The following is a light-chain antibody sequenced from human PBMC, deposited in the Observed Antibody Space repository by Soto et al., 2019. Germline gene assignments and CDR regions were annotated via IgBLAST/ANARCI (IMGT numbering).Light chain of an antibody. CDR2: LNSDGSH. CDR3: QTWVTGIQV. CDR1: SGHSSYV. J-gene: IGLJ2*01. Sequence: QSVLTQSPSASASLGASVKLTCTLSSGHSSYVIAWHQQRPEKGPRYLMKLNSDGSHSKGDGIPDRFSGSSSGAERYLTISSLQSEDEADYYCQTWVTGIQVFGGGTKLTVL. V-gene: IGLV4-69*01.